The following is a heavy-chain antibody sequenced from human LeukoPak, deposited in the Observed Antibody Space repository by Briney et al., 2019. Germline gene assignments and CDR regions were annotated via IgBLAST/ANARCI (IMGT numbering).Heavy chain of an antibody. CDR1: GFTFSSYE. D-gene: IGHD2-2*01. V-gene: IGHV3-48*03. J-gene: IGHJ4*02. Sequence: EGSLRLSCAASGFTFSSYEMNWVRQAPGKGLEWVSYISSSGSTIYYADSVKGRFTISRDNAKNSLYLQMDSLRVEDTATYYCARWRGSTSERSDYWGQGTLVTVSS. CDR3: ARWRGSTSERSDY. CDR2: ISSSGSTI.